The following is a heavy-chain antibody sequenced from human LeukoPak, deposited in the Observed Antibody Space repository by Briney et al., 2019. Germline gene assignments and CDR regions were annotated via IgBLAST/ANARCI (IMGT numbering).Heavy chain of an antibody. D-gene: IGHD1-26*01. J-gene: IGHJ4*02. CDR2: ISTLGST. V-gene: IGHV4-4*07. CDR3: ARVAQYLVGASSTAFFEY. CDR1: GGSINNYY. Sequence: AWETLSLTCSVSGGSINNYYWTWIRQPAGKGLEWIGHISTLGSTNYNPSLKSRVSMSVDTSNYHFSLKLTFVTAADTAIYYCARVAQYLVGASSTAFFEYWGQGTLVTVSS.